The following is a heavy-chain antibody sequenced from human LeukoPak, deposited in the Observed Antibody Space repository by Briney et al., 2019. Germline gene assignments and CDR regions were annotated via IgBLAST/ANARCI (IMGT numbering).Heavy chain of an antibody. CDR3: ARSTSNRFDP. J-gene: IGHJ5*02. CDR2: IYTRRST. V-gene: IGHV4-4*09. Sequence: SETLSLTCTVSGGSISDDYWGWIRQPPGKGLEWIGYIYTRRSTNYNPSLRSRVTLSVDTSKNQFSLKLSSVTAADTAVYYCARSTSNRFDPWGQGTLVTVSS. CDR1: GGSISDDY.